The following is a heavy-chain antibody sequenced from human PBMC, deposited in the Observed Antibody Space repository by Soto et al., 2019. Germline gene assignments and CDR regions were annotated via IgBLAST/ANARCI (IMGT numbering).Heavy chain of an antibody. CDR2: ISYDGSNK. CDR1: GFTFSSYG. D-gene: IGHD6-19*01. Sequence: GGSLRLSCAASGFTFSSYGMHWVRQAPGKGLEWVAVISYDGSNKYYADSVKGRFTISRDNSKNTLYLQMNSLRAEDTAVYYCARGSAVAGIINFDYWGQGTLVTVSS. CDR3: ARGSAVAGIINFDY. J-gene: IGHJ4*02. V-gene: IGHV3-30*03.